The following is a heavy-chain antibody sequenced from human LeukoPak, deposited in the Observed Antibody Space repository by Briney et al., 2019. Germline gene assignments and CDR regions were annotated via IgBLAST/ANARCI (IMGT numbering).Heavy chain of an antibody. V-gene: IGHV4-38-2*02. CDR2: IYHSGST. Sequence: SETLSLTCTVSGYSISSGYYWGWIRPPPGKGLEWIGSIYHSGSTYYNPSLKSRVTISVDTSKNQFSLKLSSVTAADTAVYYCARDRYYDFWSGYVLEESPGNYWGQGTLVTVSS. CDR1: GYSISSGYY. CDR3: ARDRYYDFWSGYVLEESPGNY. D-gene: IGHD3-3*01. J-gene: IGHJ4*02.